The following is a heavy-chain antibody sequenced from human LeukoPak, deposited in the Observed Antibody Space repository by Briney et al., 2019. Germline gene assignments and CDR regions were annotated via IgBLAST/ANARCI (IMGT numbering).Heavy chain of an antibody. CDR2: AYDRGGT. J-gene: IGHJ5*02. CDR1: GGSISSYY. D-gene: IGHD1-26*01. V-gene: IGHV4-59*08. CDR3: ARQRESSDWLDP. Sequence: SETLSLTCTVSGGSISSYYWSWIRQPPGKGLEWIGYAYDRGGTSYNPSLESRVTISMDTSNNQFSLKVTSVTAADTALYYCARQRESSDWLDPWGQGTLVTVSS.